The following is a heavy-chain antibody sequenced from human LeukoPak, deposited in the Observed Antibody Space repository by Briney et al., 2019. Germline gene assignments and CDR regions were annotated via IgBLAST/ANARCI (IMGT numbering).Heavy chain of an antibody. CDR2: INHSGST. CDR1: GGSFSGYY. Sequence: SEILSLTCAVYGGSFSGYYWSWIRPPPGKGLEWIGEINHSGSTNYNPSLKSRVTISVDTSKNQFSLKLISVTAADTAVYYCARGRPVLLWFGEPSNWFDPWGQGTLVTVSS. V-gene: IGHV4-34*01. J-gene: IGHJ5*02. D-gene: IGHD3-10*01. CDR3: ARGRPVLLWFGEPSNWFDP.